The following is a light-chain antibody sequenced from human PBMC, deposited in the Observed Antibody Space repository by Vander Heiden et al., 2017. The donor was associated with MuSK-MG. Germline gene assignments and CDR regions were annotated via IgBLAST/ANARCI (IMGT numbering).Light chain of an antibody. CDR1: QGINSA. J-gene: IGKJ4*01. CDR3: QQFHGYPLT. Sequence: AIQLTQSPSSLSASVRDRVTITCRASQGINSALAWYQQRPGKPPKLLIYDASYLESGVSSRFSGSGSGTDFTLTISILQPEDFATYSCQQFHGYPLTFGGGTRVDIK. V-gene: IGKV1-13*02. CDR2: DAS.